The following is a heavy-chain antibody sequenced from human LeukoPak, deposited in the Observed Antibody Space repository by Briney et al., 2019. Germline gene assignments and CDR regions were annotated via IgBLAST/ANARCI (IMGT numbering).Heavy chain of an antibody. CDR1: GFTFDDYT. D-gene: IGHD3-22*01. CDR2: ISWDGGST. CDR3: AAAPYDSSGYICDY. J-gene: IGHJ4*02. V-gene: IGHV3-43*01. Sequence: GGSLRLSCAASGFTFDDYTMHWVRQAPGKGLEWVSLISWDGGSTYYADSVKGRFTISRDNSKNSLYLQMNSLRTEDTALYYCAAAPYDSSGYICDYWGQGTLVTVSS.